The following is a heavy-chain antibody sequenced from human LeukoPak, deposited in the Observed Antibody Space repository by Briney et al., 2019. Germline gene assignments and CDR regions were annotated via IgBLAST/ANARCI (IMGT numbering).Heavy chain of an antibody. CDR3: ARVPRYCDDGGWDYNYMDV. D-gene: IGHD2-15*01. V-gene: IGHV1-69*05. Sequence: GASVKVSCKTSGGTFSSTPINWMRQAPGQGLEWMGGIIPMFGSPKYAQKFRGRVTITTDESTTTTYMELSSLRSEDTAVYYCARVPRYCDDGGWDYNYMDVWGKGTTVTVSS. CDR1: GGTFSSTP. J-gene: IGHJ6*03. CDR2: IIPMFGSP.